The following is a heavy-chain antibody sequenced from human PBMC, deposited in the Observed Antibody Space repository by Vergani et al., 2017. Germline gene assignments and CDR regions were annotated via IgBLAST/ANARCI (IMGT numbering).Heavy chain of an antibody. CDR1: GFTFSSYS. CDR2: IYYSGST. V-gene: IGHV4-59*12. D-gene: IGHD5-18*01. CDR3: ARDREYSYEIDY. J-gene: IGHJ4*02. Sequence: VQLVESGGGLVKPGGSLRLSCAASGFTFSSYSMNWVRQAPGKGLEWIGYIYYSGSTYYNPSLKSRVTISVDTSKNQFSLKLSSVTAADTAVYYCARDREYSYEIDYWGQGTLVTVSS.